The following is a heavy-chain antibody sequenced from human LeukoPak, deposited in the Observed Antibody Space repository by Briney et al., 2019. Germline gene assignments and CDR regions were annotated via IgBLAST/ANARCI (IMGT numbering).Heavy chain of an antibody. D-gene: IGHD3-22*01. CDR3: ARVDLYYDSSGYSQAANDY. CDR2: VSAYNGVT. Sequence: GASVKVSCKASGYTFTSYAISWVRQAPGQGLEWMGWVSAYNGVTNYAQKFQGRVTMATDTPTSTAYMERRSLRSDDTAVYYCARVDLYYDSSGYSQAANDYWGQGTLVTVSS. J-gene: IGHJ4*02. CDR1: GYTFTSYA. V-gene: IGHV1-18*01.